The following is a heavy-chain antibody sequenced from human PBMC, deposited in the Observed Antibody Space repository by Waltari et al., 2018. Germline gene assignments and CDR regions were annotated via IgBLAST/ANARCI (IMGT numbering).Heavy chain of an antibody. Sequence: EVQLVESGGDLVQPGESLRLSCAASGFIFSDHWIHWVRQGPGKGLVWVSHINTDGTITDVADSVKGRFIVSRDNAKNTLYLQMNSLRAEDTAVYFCVRVVSGKRGLDVWGQGTTVTVSS. D-gene: IGHD3-3*01. CDR1: GFIFSDHW. J-gene: IGHJ6*02. CDR3: VRVVSGKRGLDV. CDR2: INTDGTIT. V-gene: IGHV3-74*01.